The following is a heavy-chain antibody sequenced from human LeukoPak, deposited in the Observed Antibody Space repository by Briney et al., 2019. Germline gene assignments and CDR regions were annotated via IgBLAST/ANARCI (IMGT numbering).Heavy chain of an antibody. V-gene: IGHV3-48*03. CDR3: AKDLGWIHFAY. CDR1: GFTFSSYE. Sequence: GGSLRLSCAASGFTFSSYEMNWVRQAPGKGLEWVSYISSSGSTIYYADSVKGRFTISRDNAKNSLYLQMNSLRAEDTAVYYCAKDLGWIHFAYWGQGTLVTVSS. D-gene: IGHD5-18*01. J-gene: IGHJ4*02. CDR2: ISSSGSTI.